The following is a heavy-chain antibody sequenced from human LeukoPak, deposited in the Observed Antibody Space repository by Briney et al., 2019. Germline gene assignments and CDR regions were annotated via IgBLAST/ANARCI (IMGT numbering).Heavy chain of an antibody. CDR3: AKYSLLWFHDRYYFDC. Sequence: GGSLRLSCATSGFTFGNYAMSWVRQAPGKGLEWVSGINGRGSGTYYADSVRGRFTISSDSSKNTLYLQMNTLRAEDTAIYYCAKYSLLWFHDRYYFDCWGQGILVTVSS. V-gene: IGHV3-23*01. CDR2: INGRGSGT. J-gene: IGHJ4*02. D-gene: IGHD5-18*01. CDR1: GFTFGNYA.